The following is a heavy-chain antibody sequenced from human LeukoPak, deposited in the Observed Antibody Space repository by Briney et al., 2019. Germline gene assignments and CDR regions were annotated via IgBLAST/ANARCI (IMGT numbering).Heavy chain of an antibody. J-gene: IGHJ4*02. CDR2: INHSGIT. Sequence: SETLSLTCTVSSYSISSGYYWGWIRRPPGKGLEWIASINHSGITYYNPSLKSRVTISVDTSKNQFSLKLTSVTAADTAVYYCGRDRPTGYYDYWGQGILVTVSS. D-gene: IGHD3-9*01. V-gene: IGHV4-38-2*02. CDR3: GRDRPTGYYDY. CDR1: SYSISSGYY.